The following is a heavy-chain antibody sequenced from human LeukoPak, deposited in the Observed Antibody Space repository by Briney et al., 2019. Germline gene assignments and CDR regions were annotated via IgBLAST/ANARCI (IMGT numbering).Heavy chain of an antibody. CDR3: AKERDSSGYYYESGYFDY. D-gene: IGHD3-22*01. J-gene: IGHJ4*02. CDR1: GFTFSSYA. V-gene: IGHV3-23*01. CDR2: ISGSGGST. Sequence: GGSLRLSCAASGFTFSSYAMSWVRQAPGKGLEWVSAISGSGGSTYYADSVKGRFTISRDNSKNTLYLQMNSLRAEDTAVYYCAKERDSSGYYYESGYFDYWGQGTLVTVSS.